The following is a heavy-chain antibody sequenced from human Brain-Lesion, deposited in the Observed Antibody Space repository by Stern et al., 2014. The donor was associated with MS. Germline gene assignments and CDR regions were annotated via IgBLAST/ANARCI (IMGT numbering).Heavy chain of an antibody. J-gene: IGHJ5*02. CDR2: IYFSGNT. CDR1: GGSVSSTSYA. CDR3: AGEEDIRYCSGGSCTGNWFDP. Sequence: VQLVESGPGLVKPSETLSLTCTVAGGSVSSTSYAWAWIRQPPGKGLEWIGTIYFSGNTSYSPSLKGRLTLSLDPSKNQFSLQLRSVTAADTAVYYCAGEEDIRYCSGGSCTGNWFDPWGQGTLVTVSS. V-gene: IGHV4-39*01. D-gene: IGHD2-15*01.